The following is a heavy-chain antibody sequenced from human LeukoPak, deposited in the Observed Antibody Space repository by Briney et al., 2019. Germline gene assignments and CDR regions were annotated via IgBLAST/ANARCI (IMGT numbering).Heavy chain of an antibody. CDR1: GFAFSNYA. Sequence: GGSLRLSCAASGFAFSNYAMSWVRQAPGKGLEWVSGISGSGGNTYYADSVKGRFTISRDNAKNTLYLQMNSLRAEDTAVYYCARGSSIAAALFDPWGQGTLVTVSS. D-gene: IGHD6-13*01. CDR3: ARGSSIAAALFDP. CDR2: ISGSGGNT. J-gene: IGHJ5*02. V-gene: IGHV3-23*01.